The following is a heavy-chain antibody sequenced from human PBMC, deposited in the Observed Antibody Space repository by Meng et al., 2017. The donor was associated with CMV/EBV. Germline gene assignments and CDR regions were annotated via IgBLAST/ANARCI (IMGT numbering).Heavy chain of an antibody. Sequence: SCKASGYTFTGYYMHWVRQAPGKGLEWVAFIRYDGSNKYYADSVKGRFTISRDNSKNTLYLQMNSLRAEDTAVYYCAKDQGEVEYYYGSVEYTPDDYYFDYWGQGTLVTVSS. D-gene: IGHD3-10*01. CDR3: AKDQGEVEYYYGSVEYTPDDYYFDY. J-gene: IGHJ4*02. CDR1: GYTFTGYY. V-gene: IGHV3-30*02. CDR2: IRYDGSNK.